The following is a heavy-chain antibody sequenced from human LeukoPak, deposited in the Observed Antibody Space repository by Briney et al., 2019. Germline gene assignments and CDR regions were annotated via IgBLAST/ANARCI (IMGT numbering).Heavy chain of an antibody. V-gene: IGHV5-51*01. D-gene: IGHD4-17*01. CDR3: ARRGYGDYTTYWFDP. CDR1: GYSFTSYW. CDR2: IYPGDSDT. J-gene: IGHJ5*02. Sequence: GESLQISCKGSGYSFTSYWIGWARQMPGKGLEWMGIIYPGDSDTRYSPSFQGQVTISADKSISTAYLQWSSLKASDTAMYYCARRGYGDYTTYWFDPWGQGTLVTVSS.